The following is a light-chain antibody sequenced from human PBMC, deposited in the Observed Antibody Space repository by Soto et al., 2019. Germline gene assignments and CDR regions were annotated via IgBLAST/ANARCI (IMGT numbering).Light chain of an antibody. CDR1: QSVSSSF. Sequence: EIVLTQSPGTLSLSPVERATLSCMASQSVSSSFFAWYQQRPGQAPRLLIYGASNRATGIPDRFSGSGSGTDFTLTISRLEPEDFAVYYCQQYGSSGTFGQGTKVDIK. V-gene: IGKV3-20*01. CDR2: GAS. J-gene: IGKJ1*01. CDR3: QQYGSSGT.